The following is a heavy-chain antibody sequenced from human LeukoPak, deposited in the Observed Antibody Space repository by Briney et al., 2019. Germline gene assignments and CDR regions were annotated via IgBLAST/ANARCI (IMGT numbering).Heavy chain of an antibody. CDR2: IWYDGNTK. CDR3: ARTWVPYCSSTSCYIGSNY. V-gene: IGHV3-33*01. CDR1: GFTFSSYG. Sequence: PGGFLRLSCAASGFTFSSYGMHWVRQAPGKGLEWVAVIWYDGNTKYYADSVKGRFTISRDNSKNTLYLQMNSLRAEDTAVYYCARTWVPYCSSTSCYIGSNYWGQGTLVTVSS. D-gene: IGHD2-2*02. J-gene: IGHJ4*02.